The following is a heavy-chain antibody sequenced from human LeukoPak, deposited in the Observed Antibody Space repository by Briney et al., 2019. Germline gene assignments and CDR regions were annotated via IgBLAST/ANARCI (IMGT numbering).Heavy chain of an antibody. J-gene: IGHJ4*02. Sequence: ASVKVSCKVSGYTLTELSMHWVRQVPGQGLEWMGWINPNSGGTDYAQKFQGRVTMTRDTSISTAYMELSRLRSDDTAVYFCAREVVVVIPYFDYWGQGTLVTVSS. CDR2: INPNSGGT. D-gene: IGHD2-21*01. V-gene: IGHV1-2*02. CDR3: AREVVVVIPYFDY. CDR1: GYTLTELS.